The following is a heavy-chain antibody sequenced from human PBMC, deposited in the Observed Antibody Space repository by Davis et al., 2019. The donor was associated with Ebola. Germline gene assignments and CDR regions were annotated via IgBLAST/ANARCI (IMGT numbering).Heavy chain of an antibody. CDR2: IWYDGSNK. Sequence: GESLKISCAASGFTFSSYGMHWVRQAPGKGLEWVAVIWYDGSNKYYADSVKGRFTISRDNSKNTLYLQMNSLRAEDTAVYYCARGTDYSNYVSFDYWGQGTLVTVSS. D-gene: IGHD4-11*01. J-gene: IGHJ4*02. CDR3: ARGTDYSNYVSFDY. V-gene: IGHV3-33*01. CDR1: GFTFSSYG.